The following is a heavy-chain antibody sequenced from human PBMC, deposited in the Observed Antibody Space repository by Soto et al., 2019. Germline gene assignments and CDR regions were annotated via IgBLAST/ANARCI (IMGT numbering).Heavy chain of an antibody. V-gene: IGHV2-5*01. D-gene: IGHD6-25*01. CDR2: IYWHDDK. CDR3: AQVDDVAALGAD. J-gene: IGHJ4*02. CDR1: GFSLGTTGEG. Sequence: QITLKESGPTLVKPTQTLTLTCTFFGFSLGTTGEGVGWIRQPPGKALQWLAVIYWHDDKSYSPSLKSRLTISTDASKKQVVLTMMNMAPVDTGTYYCAQVDDVAALGADLGQGTVVTVSS.